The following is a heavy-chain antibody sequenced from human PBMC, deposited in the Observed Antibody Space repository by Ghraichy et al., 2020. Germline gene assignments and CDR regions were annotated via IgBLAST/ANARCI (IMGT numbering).Heavy chain of an antibody. CDR3: AKDSLGYYRPDY. J-gene: IGHJ4*02. D-gene: IGHD3-3*01. V-gene: IGHV3-30*02. Sequence: GESLNISCAATGFTFSSYGMHWVRQAPGKGLEWVAFIRYDGSNKYYADSVKGRFTISRDNSKNTLYLQMNSLRAEDTAVYYCAKDSLGYYRPDYWGQGTLVTVSS. CDR1: GFTFSSYG. CDR2: IRYDGSNK.